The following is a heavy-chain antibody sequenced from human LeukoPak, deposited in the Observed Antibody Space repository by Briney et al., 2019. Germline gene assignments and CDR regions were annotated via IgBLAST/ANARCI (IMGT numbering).Heavy chain of an antibody. J-gene: IGHJ4*02. CDR1: GGSISSYY. Sequence: SETLSLTCTVSGGSISSYYWSWIRQPPGKGLEWIGYIYYSGSTNYNPSLKSRVTISVDTSKNQFSLKLSSVTAADTAVYYCAGMGSRRSPPRGWGQGTLVTVSS. V-gene: IGHV4-59*01. CDR2: IYYSGST. D-gene: IGHD3-10*01. CDR3: AGMGSRRSPPRG.